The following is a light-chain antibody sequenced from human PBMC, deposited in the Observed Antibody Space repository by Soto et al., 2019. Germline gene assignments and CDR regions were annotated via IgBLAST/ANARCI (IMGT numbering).Light chain of an antibody. Sequence: QSVLTQPPSVSAAPGQKVTISCSGSRSNIGNNYVSWYQHLPGTAPKLLIYDNHNRPSGIPDRFSGSKSGTSATLDITGLQTGDEADYYCGTWDSSLSAGVFGGGTKVTVL. V-gene: IGLV1-51*01. J-gene: IGLJ2*01. CDR2: DNH. CDR1: RSNIGNNY. CDR3: GTWDSSLSAGV.